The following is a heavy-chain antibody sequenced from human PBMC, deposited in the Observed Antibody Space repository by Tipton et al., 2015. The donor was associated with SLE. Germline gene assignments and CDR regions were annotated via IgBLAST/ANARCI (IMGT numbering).Heavy chain of an antibody. CDR1: GFTFSSYG. V-gene: IGHV3-30*02. CDR2: IRYAGSNK. D-gene: IGHD6-13*01. CDR3: AKVSIISSWAMDV. J-gene: IGHJ6*02. Sequence: GSLRLSCAASGFTFSSYGMHWVRQAPGKGLGWVAFIRYAGSNKYYADSVKGRFTISRDNSKNTLYLQMNSLRAEDTAVYYCAKVSIISSWAMDVWGQGTTVTVSS.